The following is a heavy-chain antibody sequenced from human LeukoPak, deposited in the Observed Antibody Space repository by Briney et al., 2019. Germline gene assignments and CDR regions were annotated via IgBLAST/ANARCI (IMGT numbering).Heavy chain of an antibody. V-gene: IGHV1-18*01. Sequence: ASVKVSCKASGYTFTSYGISWVRQAPGQGLEWMGWISAYNGNTNYAQKLQGRVTMTTGTSTSTAYMELRSLRSDDTAVYYCAREEKPGPGIAVAGTNYWGQGTLVTVSS. CDR3: AREEKPGPGIAVAGTNY. D-gene: IGHD6-19*01. J-gene: IGHJ4*02. CDR2: ISAYNGNT. CDR1: GYTFTSYG.